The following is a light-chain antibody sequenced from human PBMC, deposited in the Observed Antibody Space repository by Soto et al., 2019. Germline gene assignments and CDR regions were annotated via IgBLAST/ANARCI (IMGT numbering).Light chain of an antibody. CDR3: QQYNIYSWT. Sequence: DIQMNNSPSTLSAYVGDRVTITCRASQSISSWLAWYQQKPGKAPKLLIYKASSLESGVPSRFSGSGSGTEFTLTISSLQPDDFATYYCQQYNIYSWTFCQGGKADIK. V-gene: IGKV1-5*03. J-gene: IGKJ1*01. CDR2: KAS. CDR1: QSISSW.